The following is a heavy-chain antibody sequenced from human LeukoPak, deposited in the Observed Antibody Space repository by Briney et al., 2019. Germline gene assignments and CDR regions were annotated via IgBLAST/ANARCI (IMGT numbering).Heavy chain of an antibody. CDR2: ISSSGSTI. Sequence: GGSLRLSCTASGFTFSSYSMNWVRQAPGKGLEWVSYISSSGSTIYYADSVKGRFTISRDNAKNSLYLQMNSLRAEDTAVYYCAKVEYSSSWYGVGSLDCWGQGTLVTVSS. V-gene: IGHV3-48*04. D-gene: IGHD6-13*01. CDR3: AKVEYSSSWYGVGSLDC. J-gene: IGHJ4*02. CDR1: GFTFSSYS.